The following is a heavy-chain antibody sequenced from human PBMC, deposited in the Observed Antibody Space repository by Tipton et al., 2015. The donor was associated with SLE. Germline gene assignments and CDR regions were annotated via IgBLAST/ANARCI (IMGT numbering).Heavy chain of an antibody. CDR2: VHSSGRT. Sequence: TLSLTCTVSGDSLSNYYWSWIRQPAGKGLEWIGRVHSSGRTHYSPSLSSRATVSVDTSENQFSLKLTSVIAADTAVYYCARTNGGGATFFDHRGPGMLVTVSS. CDR3: ARTNGGGATFFDH. CDR1: GDSLSNYY. D-gene: IGHD7-27*01. J-gene: IGHJ4*02. V-gene: IGHV4-4*07.